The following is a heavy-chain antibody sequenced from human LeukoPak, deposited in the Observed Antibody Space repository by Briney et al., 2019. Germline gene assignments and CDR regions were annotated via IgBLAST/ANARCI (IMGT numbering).Heavy chain of an antibody. CDR2: ITGSGGST. J-gene: IGHJ4*02. CDR1: GIALSNYG. CDR3: ARDPKVGATYFDY. V-gene: IGHV3-23*01. D-gene: IGHD1-26*01. Sequence: PGGSLRLYCTVSGIALSNYGMSWVRQAPGKGLEWVAGITGSGGSTNYADSVKGRFTISRDNAKNSVYLQMNSLRAADTAVYYCARDPKVGATYFDYWGQGTLVTVSS.